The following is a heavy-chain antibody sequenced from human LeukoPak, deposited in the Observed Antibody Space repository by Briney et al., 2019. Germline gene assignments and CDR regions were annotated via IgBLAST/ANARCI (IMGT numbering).Heavy chain of an antibody. D-gene: IGHD4/OR15-4a*01. V-gene: IGHV3-53*01. CDR3: AGRAGAYSHPYDY. CDR2: IYSDNT. J-gene: IGHJ4*02. CDR1: GFTVSSNS. Sequence: GGSLRLSCTVSGFTVSSNSMSWVRQAPGKGLEWVSFIYSDNTHYSDSVKGRFTISRDNSKNTLYLQMNSLRAEDTAVYYCAGRAGAYSHPYDYWGQGTLVTVSS.